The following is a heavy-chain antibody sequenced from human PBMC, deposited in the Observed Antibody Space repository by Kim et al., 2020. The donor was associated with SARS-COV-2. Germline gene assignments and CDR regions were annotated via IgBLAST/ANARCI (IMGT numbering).Heavy chain of an antibody. D-gene: IGHD3-3*01. J-gene: IGHJ2*01. CDR2: IYYSGST. CDR3: SRGHREWLQYTANWYFDL. V-gene: IGHV4-59*01. Sequence: SETLSLTCTVSGGSISSYYWSWIRQPPGKGLEWIGYIYYSGSTNYNPSLKSRVTISVDTSKNQFSLKLSSVTAADTAMYYCSRGHREWLQYTANWYFDLWGRGTLVTVSS. CDR1: GGSISSYY.